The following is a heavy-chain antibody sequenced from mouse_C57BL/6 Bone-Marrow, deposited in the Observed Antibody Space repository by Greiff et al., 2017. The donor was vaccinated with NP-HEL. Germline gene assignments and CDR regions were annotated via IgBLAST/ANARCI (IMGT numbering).Heavy chain of an antibody. CDR3: ARLLGGGFDY. J-gene: IGHJ2*01. V-gene: IGHV5-6*01. D-gene: IGHD1-1*02. CDR1: GFTFSSYG. Sequence: EVKLLESGGDLVKPGGSLKLSCAASGFTFSSYGMSWVRQTPDKRLEWVATISSGGSYTYYPDSVKGRFTISRDNAKNTLYLQMSSLKSEDTAMYYCARLLGGGFDYWGQGTTLTVSS. CDR2: ISSGGSYT.